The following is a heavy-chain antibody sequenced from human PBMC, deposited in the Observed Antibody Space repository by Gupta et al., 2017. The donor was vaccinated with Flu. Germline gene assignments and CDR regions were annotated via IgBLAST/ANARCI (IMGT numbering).Heavy chain of an antibody. J-gene: IGHJ3*01. D-gene: IGHD2-8*01. CDR2: ITSNSYHI. CDR1: GFTFSSYT. V-gene: IGHV3-21*01. CDR3: ARTYCSPHGVCYDAFDL. Sequence: EVQLVESGGGLVKPGESLRLSCAASGFTFSSYTMHWVRQAPGKGLEWVAAITSNSYHIYHADSVKGRFTISRDDAKNSLSLQMNSLRAEDTAIYHCARTYCSPHGVCYDAFDLWGHGTRVTVSS.